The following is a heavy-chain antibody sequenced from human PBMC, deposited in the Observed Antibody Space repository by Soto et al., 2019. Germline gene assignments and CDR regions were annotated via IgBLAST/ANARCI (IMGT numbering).Heavy chain of an antibody. CDR1: GYSFASYW. J-gene: IGHJ4*02. Sequence: GESLKISCKGSGYSFASYWIGWVRQMPGKGLEWMGIIYPGDSDTRYSPSFQGQVTISADKSINTAYLQWSSLKASDTAMFYCATSYTRSSAFESWGQGTLVTVSS. CDR2: IYPGDSDT. V-gene: IGHV5-51*01. D-gene: IGHD6-6*01. CDR3: ATSYTRSSAFES.